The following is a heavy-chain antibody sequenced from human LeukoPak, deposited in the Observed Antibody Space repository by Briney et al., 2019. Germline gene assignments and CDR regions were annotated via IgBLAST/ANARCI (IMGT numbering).Heavy chain of an antibody. CDR3: ASGLPTTVTTFSPLPFDY. V-gene: IGHV3-21*01. CDR2: ISSSSSYI. Sequence: GGSLRLSCAASGFTFSSYSMNWVRQAPGKGLEWVSSISSSSSYIYYADSVKGRFTISRDNSKNTLYLQMNSLRAKDTAVYYCASGLPTTVTTFSPLPFDYWGQGTLVTVSS. J-gene: IGHJ4*02. D-gene: IGHD4-11*01. CDR1: GFTFSSYS.